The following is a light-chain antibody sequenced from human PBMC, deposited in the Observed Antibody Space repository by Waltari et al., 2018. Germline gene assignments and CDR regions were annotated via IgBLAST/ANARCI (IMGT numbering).Light chain of an antibody. CDR3: QSADNTGDYVL. J-gene: IGLJ3*02. V-gene: IGLV3-25*03. CDR1: ALAKQF. Sequence: SSELPPPPSASLSPRQTATIACSADALAKQFVFWYQQKPGQAPVLVMFRDTERPSGIPERFSGSGSGTTVTLTISGVQAEDETDYYCQSADNTGDYVLFGGGTKLTVL. CDR2: RDT.